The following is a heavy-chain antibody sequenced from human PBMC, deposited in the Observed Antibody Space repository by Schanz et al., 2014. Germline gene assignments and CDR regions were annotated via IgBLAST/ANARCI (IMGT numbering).Heavy chain of an antibody. D-gene: IGHD1-26*01. V-gene: IGHV3-48*01. J-gene: IGHJ4*02. CDR3: ARGGSGSHYRLDY. Sequence: EVQLLESGGGLVQPGGSLRLSCSASGFTFSTFAMHWVRQAPGKGLEWISYIGSSSSRIDHADSVKGRFTISRDNAKNSLYLQMNSLRAEDTGLYFCARGGSGSHYRLDYWGQGTLVTVSS. CDR2: IGSSSSRI. CDR1: GFTFSTFA.